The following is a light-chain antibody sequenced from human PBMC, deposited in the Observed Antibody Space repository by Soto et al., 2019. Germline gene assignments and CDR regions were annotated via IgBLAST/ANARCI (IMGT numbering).Light chain of an antibody. J-gene: IGKJ4*01. CDR3: LQHNSYPLT. CDR2: SAS. Sequence: DIRMTQSPSAMSASVGDRVTITCRASQGISNYLVWFQQKPGKGPKRLISSASTLQSGVPLRFSSSGSGTDSTLTISSLQHEDCATYYCLQHNSYPLTFGGGTKVEIK. V-gene: IGKV1-17*03. CDR1: QGISNY.